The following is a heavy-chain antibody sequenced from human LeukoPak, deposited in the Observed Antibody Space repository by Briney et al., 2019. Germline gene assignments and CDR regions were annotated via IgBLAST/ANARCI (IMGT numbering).Heavy chain of an antibody. J-gene: IGHJ4*02. CDR2: ISLNSGGT. Sequence: ASVKVSCKASGYTFTAYYMHWVRQAPGQGLEWMGWISLNSGGTNYAQKFQGRVTMTRDTSISTAYMEVSRLRSDDTAVYYCARETRSLVIGAAAGPWNYWGQGTLVTVSS. V-gene: IGHV1-2*02. D-gene: IGHD6-13*01. CDR1: GYTFTAYY. CDR3: ARETRSLVIGAAAGPWNY.